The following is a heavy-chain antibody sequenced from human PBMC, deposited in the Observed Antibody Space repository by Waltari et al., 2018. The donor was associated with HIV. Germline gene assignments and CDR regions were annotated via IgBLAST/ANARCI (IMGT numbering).Heavy chain of an antibody. D-gene: IGHD5-18*01. J-gene: IGHJ5*02. CDR3: VRDDPGYGPIDH. CDR2: IRRATNEK. Sequence: LVESGGGVVKTGASLRPTCEASGFAFRHYTFNWVPQSPQRGLEWVASIRRATNEKFYLDSVRGRFVISRDDSESSVHLQMDSVKKEDTGKYFCVRDDPGYGPIDHWGRGTLVTV. V-gene: IGHV3-21*06. CDR1: GFAFRHYT.